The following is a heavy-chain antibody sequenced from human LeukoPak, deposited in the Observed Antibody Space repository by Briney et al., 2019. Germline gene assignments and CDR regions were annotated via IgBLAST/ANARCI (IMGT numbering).Heavy chain of an antibody. CDR1: GFTFSSYF. J-gene: IGHJ4*02. CDR3: AKGGVDTTVTTGADY. CDR2: MKPDGSEI. D-gene: IGHD4-17*01. V-gene: IGHV3-7*03. Sequence: GGSLRLSCAASGFTFSSYFMGWVRQAPGKGLEWVANMKPDGSEIYYVDSVKGRFTISRDNSKDTLYLQMNSLRAEDTAVYYCAKGGVDTTVTTGADYWGQGTLVTVSS.